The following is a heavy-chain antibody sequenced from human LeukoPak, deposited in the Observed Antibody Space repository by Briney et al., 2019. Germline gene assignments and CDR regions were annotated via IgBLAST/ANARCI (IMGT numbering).Heavy chain of an antibody. CDR3: ARGPSSWYQAGWFDP. CDR2: IKQDGSEK. J-gene: IGHJ5*02. Sequence: GGSLRLSCAASGFTFSSYWMSWVRQAPGKGLEWVASIKQDGSEKFYVDSVKGRFTISRDNAENSLYLQMNSLRAEDTAVYSCARGPSSWYQAGWFDPWGQGTLVTVSS. CDR1: GFTFSSYW. V-gene: IGHV3-7*01. D-gene: IGHD6-13*01.